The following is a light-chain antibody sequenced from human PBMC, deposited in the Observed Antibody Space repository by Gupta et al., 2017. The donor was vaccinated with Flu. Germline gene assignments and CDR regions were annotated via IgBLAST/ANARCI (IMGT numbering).Light chain of an antibody. J-gene: IGLJ3*02. Sequence: QSALTQPASVSGSPGQSITISCTGTSSDVGGYKYVSWYQQNPGKAPKIIIYEVSNRPSGVSNRFSGSKSGNTASLTISGLQAEDESDYYCSSYTSISTWVFGGGTKLTVL. V-gene: IGLV2-14*01. CDR2: EVS. CDR1: SSDVGGYKY. CDR3: SSYTSISTWV.